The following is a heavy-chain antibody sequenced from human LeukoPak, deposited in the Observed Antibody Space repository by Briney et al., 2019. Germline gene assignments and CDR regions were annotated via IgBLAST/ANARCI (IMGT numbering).Heavy chain of an antibody. CDR3: ARGPIAVAGTDFDY. D-gene: IGHD6-19*01. J-gene: IGHJ4*02. CDR2: INHSGST. CDR1: GGSFSGYY. Sequence: PSETLSLTCAVYGGSFSGYYWSWIRQPPGKGLEWIGEINHSGSTNYNPSLKSRVTISVDTSKNQFSLKLSSVTAADTAVYYCARGPIAVAGTDFDYWGQGTLVTVSS. V-gene: IGHV4-34*01.